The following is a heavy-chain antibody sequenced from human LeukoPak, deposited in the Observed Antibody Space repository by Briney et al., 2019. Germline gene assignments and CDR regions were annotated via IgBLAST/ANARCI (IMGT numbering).Heavy chain of an antibody. V-gene: IGHV4-4*02. D-gene: IGHD3-10*01. CDR2: IYHSGST. CDR3: ARDGDYGSGSPRDY. J-gene: IGHJ4*02. Sequence: PSGTLSLTCAVSGVSISSSNWWSWVRQPPGKGLEWIGEIYHSGSTNYNPSLKSRVTISVDKSKNQFSLKLSSVTAADTAVYYCARDGDYGSGSPRDYWGQGTLVTVSS. CDR1: GVSISSSNW.